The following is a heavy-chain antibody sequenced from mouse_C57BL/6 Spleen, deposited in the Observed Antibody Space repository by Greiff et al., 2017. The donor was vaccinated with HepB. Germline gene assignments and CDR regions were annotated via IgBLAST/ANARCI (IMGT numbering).Heavy chain of an antibody. CDR2: IDPSDSYT. J-gene: IGHJ3*01. CDR3: ARGKIYDGYFAWFAY. V-gene: IGHV1-69*01. CDR1: GYTFTSYW. D-gene: IGHD2-3*01. Sequence: QVQLQPGAELVMPGASVKLSCKASGYTFTSYWMHWVKQRPGQGLEWIGEIDPSDSYTNYNQKFKGKSTLTVDKSSSTAYMQLSSLTSEDSAVYYCARGKIYDGYFAWFAYWGQGTLVTVSA.